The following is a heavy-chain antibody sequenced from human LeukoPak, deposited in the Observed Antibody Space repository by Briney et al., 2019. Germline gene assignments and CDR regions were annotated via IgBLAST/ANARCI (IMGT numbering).Heavy chain of an antibody. CDR1: GGSISSHY. CDR2: IYYSGST. Sequence: SETLSLTCTVSGGSISSHYWSWIRQPPGKGLEWIGYIYYSGSTNYNPSLKSRVTISVDTSKNQFSLKLSSVTAADTAVYYCARASGIVTPAMFDYWGQGTLVTVSS. CDR3: ARASGIVTPAMFDY. V-gene: IGHV4-59*11. J-gene: IGHJ4*02. D-gene: IGHD3-22*01.